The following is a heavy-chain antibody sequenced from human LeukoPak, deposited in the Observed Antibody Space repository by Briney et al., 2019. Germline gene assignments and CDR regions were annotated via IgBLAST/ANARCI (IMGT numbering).Heavy chain of an antibody. V-gene: IGHV3-9*01. CDR2: INWNSDNI. D-gene: IGHD3-22*01. CDR1: GFTFNDHA. Sequence: PGRSLRLSCAASGFTFNDHAIYWVRQAPGKGLEWVSGINWNSDNIGYAGSVKGRFTISRDDAKKSLFLQINSLRPEDTALYYCARASYYYDTTGLGAVDLWGQGTMVTVSS. CDR3: ARASYYYDTTGLGAVDL. J-gene: IGHJ3*01.